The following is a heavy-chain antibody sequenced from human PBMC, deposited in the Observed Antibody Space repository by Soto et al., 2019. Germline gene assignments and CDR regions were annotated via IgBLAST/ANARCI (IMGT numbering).Heavy chain of an antibody. D-gene: IGHD6-6*01. Sequence: GGSLRLSCAASGFTFNRYWMSWVRQTPVKGLEWVANIKQDGSEIDSVDSMKRRFTISRDNAKNSLYLQLNSLTAEDTGVYYCARIGYSSSSFDYWGQGTLVTVSS. CDR2: IKQDGSEI. CDR3: ARIGYSSSSFDY. J-gene: IGHJ4*02. V-gene: IGHV3-7*01. CDR1: GFTFNRYW.